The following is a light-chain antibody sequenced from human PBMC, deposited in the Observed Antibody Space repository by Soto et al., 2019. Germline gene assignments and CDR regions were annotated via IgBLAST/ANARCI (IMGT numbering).Light chain of an antibody. Sequence: QSALTQPASESGYPGQSITISCTGTSSDVGGYNYVSWYQQPPGKAPKLMIYDVSNRPSGVSIRFSGSKSGNTASLTISGLQAENEADYYCSSYTSSSTLVFGGGTKVTVL. V-gene: IGLV2-14*01. CDR2: DVS. CDR3: SSYTSSSTLV. CDR1: SSDVGGYNY. J-gene: IGLJ3*02.